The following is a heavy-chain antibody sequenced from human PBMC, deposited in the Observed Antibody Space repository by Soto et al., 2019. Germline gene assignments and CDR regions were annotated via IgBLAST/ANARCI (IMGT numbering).Heavy chain of an antibody. CDR2: ISYDGSNK. J-gene: IGHJ4*02. CDR3: AKDSVGGYFDY. CDR1: GFTFSSYG. D-gene: IGHD1-26*01. V-gene: IGHV3-30*18. Sequence: GGSLRLSXAASGFTFSSYGMHWVRQAPGKGLEWVAVISYDGSNKYYADSVKGRFTISRDNSKNTLYLQMNSLRAEDTAVYYCAKDSVGGYFDYWGQGTLVTVSS.